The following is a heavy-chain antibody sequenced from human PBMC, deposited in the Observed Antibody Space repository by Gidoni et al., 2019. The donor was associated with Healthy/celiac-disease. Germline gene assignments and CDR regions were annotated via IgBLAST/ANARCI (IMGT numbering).Heavy chain of an antibody. CDR3: AKDLGGIAARPHWFDP. D-gene: IGHD6-6*01. CDR2: ISGSGVST. CDR1: GYDVGGDA. J-gene: IGHJ5*02. V-gene: IGHV3-23*01. Sequence: EVQLLECGGGLVQRGGSLRLSCAASGYDVGGDAMSWVRQAPGKGLEWVSAISGSGVSTYYADSVKGRFTISRDNSQNTLYLQMNSLRAEDTAVYYCAKDLGGIAARPHWFDPWGQGTLVTVSS.